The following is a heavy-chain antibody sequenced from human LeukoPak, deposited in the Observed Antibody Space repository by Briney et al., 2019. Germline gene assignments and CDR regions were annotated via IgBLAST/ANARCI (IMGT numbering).Heavy chain of an antibody. CDR1: GYTFTSYG. V-gene: IGHV1-18*01. CDR3: ARDPYRNWFDP. CDR2: ISAYNGNT. J-gene: IGHJ5*02. Sequence: AASVKVSCKASGYTFTSYGISWVRQAPGQGLEWMGWISAYNGNTNYAQKLQGRVTMTTDTSTSTAYMELRSLGSDDTAVYYCARDPYRNWFDPWGQGTLVTVSS.